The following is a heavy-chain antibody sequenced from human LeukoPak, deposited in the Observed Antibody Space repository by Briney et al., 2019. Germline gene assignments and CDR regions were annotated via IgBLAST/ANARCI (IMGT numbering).Heavy chain of an antibody. V-gene: IGHV3-48*03. CDR3: AKGGSGWYVGLFDY. J-gene: IGHJ4*02. CDR1: GFTFSSYE. Sequence: GGSLRLSCAASGFTFSSYEMNWVRQAPGKGLEWVSYISSSGSTICYADSVKGRFTISRDNAKNSLYLQMNSLRAEDTAVYYCAKGGSGWYVGLFDYWGQGTLVTVSS. CDR2: ISSSGSTI. D-gene: IGHD6-19*01.